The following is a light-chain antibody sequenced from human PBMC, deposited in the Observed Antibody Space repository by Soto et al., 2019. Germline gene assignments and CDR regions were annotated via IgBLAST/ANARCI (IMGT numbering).Light chain of an antibody. Sequence: ESVLTQSPSTLSLSPGERATLSCRASQSVTSSYLAWYQHKPGQAPRLLIYDASRRAIGIPDRFSGSGSGTDFTLTISRLEPEDFAVYYCQHYGSSPPSIFGQGTKLEI. J-gene: IGKJ2*01. CDR3: QHYGSSPPSI. CDR1: QSVTSSY. CDR2: DAS. V-gene: IGKV3-20*01.